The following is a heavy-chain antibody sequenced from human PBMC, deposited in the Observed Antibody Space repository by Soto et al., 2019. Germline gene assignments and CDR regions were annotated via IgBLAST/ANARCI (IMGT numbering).Heavy chain of an antibody. CDR2: ISYDGSNK. V-gene: IGHV3-30*18. CDR1: GFTFSSYA. Sequence: GGSLRLSCAASGFTFSSYAMSWVRQAPGKGLEWVAVISYDGSNKYYADSVKGRFTISRDNSKNTLYLQMNSLRAEDTAVYYCAKDKGYCSSTSCYTMGVWGQGTTVTVSS. D-gene: IGHD2-2*02. J-gene: IGHJ6*02. CDR3: AKDKGYCSSTSCYTMGV.